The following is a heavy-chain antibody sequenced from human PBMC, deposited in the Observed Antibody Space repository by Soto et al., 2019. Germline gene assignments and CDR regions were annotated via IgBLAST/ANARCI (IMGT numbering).Heavy chain of an antibody. D-gene: IGHD2-15*01. V-gene: IGHV1-69*02. CDR3: AGGPPAATARDGWFEP. CDR2: IIPILGIA. CDR1: GGTFSSYT. Sequence: QVQLVQSGAEVKKPGSSVKVSCKASGGTFSSYTISWVRQAPGQGLEWMGRIIPILGIANYAQKFQGRVTITADKSTSXAYMELSSLRSEDTAVYYCAGGPPAATARDGWFEPWGQGTLVTISS. J-gene: IGHJ5*02.